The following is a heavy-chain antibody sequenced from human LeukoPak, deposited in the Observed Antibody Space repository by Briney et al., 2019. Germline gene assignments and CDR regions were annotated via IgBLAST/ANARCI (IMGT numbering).Heavy chain of an antibody. Sequence: GSSAKVSCKASGGTFSSYAISWVRQAPGQGLEWMGGIIPIFGTANYAQKFQGRVTITADESTSTAYMELSSLRSEDTAVYYCARTGTLPYYYYYGMDVWGKGTTVTVSS. D-gene: IGHD1-7*01. CDR1: GGTFSSYA. V-gene: IGHV1-69*01. CDR3: ARTGTLPYYYYYGMDV. CDR2: IIPIFGTA. J-gene: IGHJ6*04.